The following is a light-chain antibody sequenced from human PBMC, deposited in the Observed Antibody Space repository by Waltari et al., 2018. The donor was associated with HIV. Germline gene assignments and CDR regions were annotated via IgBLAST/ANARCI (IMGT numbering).Light chain of an antibody. CDR2: EDT. V-gene: IGLV3-10*01. J-gene: IGLJ1*01. Sequence: SFELTQPPSVSVSPGQTATIACSGNPLTRGSPYWYRQTSGQAPELVLYEDTKRPSVIPERFRGSRSATTATLTITGAQVEDEGDYYCYSADSSDSHRGVFGTGTAVYVL. CDR3: YSADSSDSHRGV. CDR1: PLTRGS.